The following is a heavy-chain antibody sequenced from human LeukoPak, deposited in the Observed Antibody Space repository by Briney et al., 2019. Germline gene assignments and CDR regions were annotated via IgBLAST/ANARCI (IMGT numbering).Heavy chain of an antibody. CDR2: IRSKANSYAT. D-gene: IGHD3-10*01. Sequence: GGSLRLSCAASGFTFSGSTMHWVRQASGKGLEWVGRIRSKANSYATAYAASVKGRFTISRDDSKNTAYLQMNSLKTEDTAVYYCTTDPHTMVRGVQLFDYWGQGTLVTVSS. J-gene: IGHJ4*02. CDR1: GFTFSGST. V-gene: IGHV3-73*01. CDR3: TTDPHTMVRGVQLFDY.